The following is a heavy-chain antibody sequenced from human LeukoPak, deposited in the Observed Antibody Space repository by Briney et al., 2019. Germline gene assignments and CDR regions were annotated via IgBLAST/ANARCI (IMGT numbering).Heavy chain of an antibody. Sequence: ASVKFSCNASGYSSTSYGITWGRHAPGHGLEWMGCISAYYGHTNYSKKPLSRVTMTTDTSTNTAYLELRRLRSDDTAVYYCARDFYHGHCAGLSCFLLDYWGQGALVIVSS. CDR1: GYSSTSYG. J-gene: IGHJ4*02. CDR2: ISAYYGHT. CDR3: ARDFYHGHCAGLSCFLLDY. V-gene: IGHV1-18*01. D-gene: IGHD2-8*02.